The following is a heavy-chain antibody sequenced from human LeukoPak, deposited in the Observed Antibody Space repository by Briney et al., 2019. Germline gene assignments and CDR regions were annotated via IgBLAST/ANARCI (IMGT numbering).Heavy chain of an antibody. V-gene: IGHV4-59*08. CDR1: GGSISSYY. CDR3: ARHGSSSWGGYYFDY. D-gene: IGHD6-13*01. CDR2: IYYSGST. Sequence: SETLSLTCTVSGGSISSYYWSWIRQPPGKGLEWIGYIYYSGSTNYNPSLKSRVTISVDTSKNQLSLKLSSVTAADTAVYYCARHGSSSWGGYYFDYWGQGTLVTVSS. J-gene: IGHJ4*02.